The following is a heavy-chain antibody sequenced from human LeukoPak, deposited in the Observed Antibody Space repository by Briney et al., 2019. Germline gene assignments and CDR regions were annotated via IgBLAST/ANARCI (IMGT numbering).Heavy chain of an antibody. J-gene: IGHJ4*02. Sequence: GGSLRLSCAASGFTFSDYYMSWIRQAPGEGLEWVSYISSSGSTIYYADSVKGRFTISRDNAKNSLYLQMNSLRAEDTALYYCAKDISYDSSRYFDYWGQGTLVTVSS. CDR3: AKDISYDSSRYFDY. D-gene: IGHD3-22*01. CDR1: GFTFSDYY. V-gene: IGHV3-11*01. CDR2: ISSSGSTI.